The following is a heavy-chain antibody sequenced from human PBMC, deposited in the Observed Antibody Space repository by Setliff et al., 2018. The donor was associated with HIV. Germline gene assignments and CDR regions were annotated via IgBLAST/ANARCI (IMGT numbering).Heavy chain of an antibody. D-gene: IGHD3-10*01. V-gene: IGHV1-2*02. J-gene: IGHJ4*02. CDR1: GYTFSAYY. CDR2: INPNSGAT. CDR3: ARGGDDYGPGTRTFDS. Sequence: GASVKVSCKASGYTFSAYYLHWVRRAPGQGLEWMGWINPNSGATNYAHNFQGRVTMTRDTSTKAAYMELTRLRSDDTAVYSCARGGDDYGPGTRTFDSWGQGTLVTVSS.